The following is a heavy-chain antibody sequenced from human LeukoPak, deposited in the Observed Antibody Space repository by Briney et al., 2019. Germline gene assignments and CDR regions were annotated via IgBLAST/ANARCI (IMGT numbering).Heavy chain of an antibody. D-gene: IGHD2-21*02. CDR2: ISGSGGST. J-gene: IGHJ4*02. CDR3: AKFMNVVVVTAQMTFDY. V-gene: IGHV3-23*01. Sequence: GGSLRLSWAASGFTFSSYAMSWVRQAPGKGLEWVSAISGSGGSTYYADSVKGRFTISRDNSKSTLYLQMNSLRAEDTAVYYCAKFMNVVVVTAQMTFDYWGQGTLVTVSS. CDR1: GFTFSSYA.